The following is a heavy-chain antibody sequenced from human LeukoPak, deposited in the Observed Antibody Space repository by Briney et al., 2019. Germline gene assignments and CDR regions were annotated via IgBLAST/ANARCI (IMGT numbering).Heavy chain of an antibody. V-gene: IGHV4-38-2*02. CDR1: GYSISSGYY. CDR3: ARDMRRSSTSPYYFDY. J-gene: IGHJ4*02. Sequence: SETLSLTCTVSGYSISSGYYWGWIRQPPGKGLEWIGSIYHSGSTYYNPSLKSRVTISVNTSKNQFSLKLSSVTAADTAVYYCARDMRRSSTSPYYFDYWGQGTLVTVSS. CDR2: IYHSGST. D-gene: IGHD2-2*01.